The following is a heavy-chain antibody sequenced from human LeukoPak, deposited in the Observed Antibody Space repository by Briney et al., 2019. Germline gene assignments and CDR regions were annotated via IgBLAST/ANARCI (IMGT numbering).Heavy chain of an antibody. J-gene: IGHJ4*02. V-gene: IGHV3-23*01. CDR1: TFTSSSYA. D-gene: IGHD4-17*01. Sequence: GGSLRLSCAASTFTSSSYAMSWVRQAPGKGLEWVSAISGSGGTTYYADSVKGRFTISRDNSKNTLYLQMNSLRAEDTAVYYCARGDYGDRDLDYWGQGTLVTVSS. CDR3: ARGDYGDRDLDY. CDR2: ISGSGGTT.